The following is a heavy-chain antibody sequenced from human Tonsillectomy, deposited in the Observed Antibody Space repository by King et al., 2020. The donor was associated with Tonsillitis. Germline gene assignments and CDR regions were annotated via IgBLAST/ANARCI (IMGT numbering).Heavy chain of an antibody. V-gene: IGHV3-21*01. CDR1: GFTFSSSN. CDR3: VRGDFYGSGSYSLYYFDY. CDR2: ISSSSTYI. D-gene: IGHD3-10*01. Sequence: VQLVESGGGLVKPGGSLRLSCAASGFTFSSSNMYWVRQAPGKGLEWVSSISSSSTYIYYADSLKGRFTISRDNAKNSLYLQMNSLRAEDTAVYYCVRGDFYGSGSYSLYYFDYWGQGTLFTVSS. J-gene: IGHJ4*02.